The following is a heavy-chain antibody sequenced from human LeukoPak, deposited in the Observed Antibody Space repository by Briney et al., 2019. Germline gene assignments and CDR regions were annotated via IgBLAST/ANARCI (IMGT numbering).Heavy chain of an antibody. CDR2: INPHTGAA. Sequence: ASVKVSCEVSGCTFIENYLHWVPPAPGQGLGWMGLINPHTGAANYSHKFQGRVTMTRDTSISTAYMHLTRLKFDDTAIYYCARGKSGYSPWGQGTPVTVSS. CDR3: ARGKSGYSP. CDR1: GCTFIENY. D-gene: IGHD3-3*01. V-gene: IGHV1-2*02. J-gene: IGHJ4*02.